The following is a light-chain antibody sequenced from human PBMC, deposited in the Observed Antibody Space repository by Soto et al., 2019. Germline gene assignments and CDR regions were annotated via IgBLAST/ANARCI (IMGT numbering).Light chain of an antibody. V-gene: IGKV1-39*01. CDR2: AVS. CDR1: QRVSTY. J-gene: IGKJ2*01. CDR3: QQSSSIPYT. Sequence: DVPMTESPSSLSASVGDRVTIACRTSQRVSTYLNWYQQKPGRAPNLLIFAVSNLQSGVPSRFRGSGSGRDFTLTITTLQPEDFATYYCQQSSSIPYTFGQGTKLDI.